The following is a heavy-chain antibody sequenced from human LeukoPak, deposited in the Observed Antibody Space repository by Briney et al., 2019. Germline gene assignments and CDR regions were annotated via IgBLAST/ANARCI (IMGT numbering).Heavy chain of an antibody. Sequence: SETLSLTCTVSGGSISSYYWSWIRQPPGKGLEWIGYIYYSGSTNYNPSLKSRVTISVDTSKTQFSLKLSSVTAADTAVYYCARGTIFGNWFDPWGQGTLVTVSS. CDR2: IYYSGST. CDR3: ARGTIFGNWFDP. D-gene: IGHD3-3*01. V-gene: IGHV4-59*01. CDR1: GGSISSYY. J-gene: IGHJ5*02.